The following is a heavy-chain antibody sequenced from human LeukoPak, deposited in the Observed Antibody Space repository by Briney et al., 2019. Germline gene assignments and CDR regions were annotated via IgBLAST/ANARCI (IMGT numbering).Heavy chain of an antibody. V-gene: IGHV4-4*07. CDR2: IHTSWTT. Sequence: SETLSLTCTVSGDSMSSYYWNFIRQPAGKGLGWIGCIHTSWTTYYNPSLKSRITMSVDTSRNQFSLRLTSVTAADTAVYYCARGDYYDGGGRNWFDPWGQGTLVTVSS. J-gene: IGHJ5*02. CDR3: ARGDYYDGGGRNWFDP. CDR1: GDSMSSYY. D-gene: IGHD3-16*01.